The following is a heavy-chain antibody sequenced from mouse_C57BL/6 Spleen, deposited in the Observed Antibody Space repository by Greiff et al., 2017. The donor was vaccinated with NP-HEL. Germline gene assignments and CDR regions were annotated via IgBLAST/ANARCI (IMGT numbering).Heavy chain of an antibody. J-gene: IGHJ4*01. Sequence: EVQRVESGEGLVKPGGSLKLSCAASGFTFSSYAMSWVRQTPEKRLEWVAYISSGGDYIYYADTVKGRFTISRDNARNTLYLQMSSLKSEDTAMYYCTREGAVYAMDYWGQGTSVTVSS. CDR1: GFTFSSYA. CDR2: ISSGGDYI. CDR3: TREGAVYAMDY. V-gene: IGHV5-9-1*02.